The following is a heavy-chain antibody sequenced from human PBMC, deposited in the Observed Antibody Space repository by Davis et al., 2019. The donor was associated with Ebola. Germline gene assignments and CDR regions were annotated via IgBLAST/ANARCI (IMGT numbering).Heavy chain of an antibody. V-gene: IGHV4-34*01. CDR1: GGSFSGYY. J-gene: IGHJ4*02. Sequence: MPGGSLRLSCAVSGGSFSGYYWTWIRQPPGRGLEWIGEINHSGSTNYNPSLKSRVTISVDTSKNQFSLKLSSVTAADTAVYYCARSYDSSGYPLDYWGQGTLVTVSS. CDR3: ARSYDSSGYPLDY. D-gene: IGHD3-22*01. CDR2: INHSGST.